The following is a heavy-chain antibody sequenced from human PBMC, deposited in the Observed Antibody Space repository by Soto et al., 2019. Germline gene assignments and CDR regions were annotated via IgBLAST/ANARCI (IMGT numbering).Heavy chain of an antibody. CDR3: ARAKTGSTLTNWFDP. V-gene: IGHV4-30-4*01. D-gene: IGHD3-10*01. CDR2: IYDSGST. J-gene: IGHJ5*02. Sequence: SETLSLTCTVSGGSISSGGYYWSWIRQPPGKGLEWIGYIYDSGSTYYNPSLKSRVTISVDTSKNQFSLKLSSVTAADTAVYYCARAKTGSTLTNWFDPWGQGTLVTVSS. CDR1: GGSISSGGYY.